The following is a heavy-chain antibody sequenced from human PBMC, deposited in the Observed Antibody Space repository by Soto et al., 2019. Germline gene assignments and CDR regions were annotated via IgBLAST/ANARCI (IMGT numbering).Heavy chain of an antibody. Sequence: PWGPLRLSCAASGFTLINYWIHFVRQVPGKGLVWVSRINREGTSTTYADSVKGRFTISRDSAKNTLYLQMKSLRAEDSAVYYCARDPAPSGWYDYWGQGTLVTVSS. CDR3: ARDPAPSGWYDY. J-gene: IGHJ4*02. CDR2: INREGTST. D-gene: IGHD6-19*01. V-gene: IGHV3-74*01. CDR1: GFTLINYW.